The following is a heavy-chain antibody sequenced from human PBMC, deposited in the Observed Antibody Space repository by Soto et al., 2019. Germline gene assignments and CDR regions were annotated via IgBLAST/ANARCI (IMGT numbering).Heavy chain of an antibody. V-gene: IGHV1-3*01. CDR2: IKAGNGNT. Sequence: AASVKVSCKASGYTFTSYAMHWVRQAPGQRLERKGWIKAGNGNTKYSQKYQGRVTITRDTSASTAYMELSSLRSEDTAVYYCARDLAGFSGYDSVFFLAVSTSAFDIWGQGTMVTVSS. J-gene: IGHJ3*02. CDR3: ARDLAGFSGYDSVFFLAVSTSAFDI. D-gene: IGHD5-12*01. CDR1: GYTFTSYA.